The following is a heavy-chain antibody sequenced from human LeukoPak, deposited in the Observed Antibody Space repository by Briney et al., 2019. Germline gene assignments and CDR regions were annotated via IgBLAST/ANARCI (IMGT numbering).Heavy chain of an antibody. J-gene: IGHJ4*02. D-gene: IGHD2-21*02. CDR2: INPNSGGT. CDR1: GYTFTGYY. Sequence: ASVKVSCKASGYTFTGYYMHWVRQAPGQGLEWMGWINPNSGGTNYAQKFQGWVTMTRDTSISTAYMELSRLRSDDTAVYYCARTVGHCGGDCYQYYFDYWGQGTLVTVSS. CDR3: ARTVGHCGGDCYQYYFDY. V-gene: IGHV1-2*04.